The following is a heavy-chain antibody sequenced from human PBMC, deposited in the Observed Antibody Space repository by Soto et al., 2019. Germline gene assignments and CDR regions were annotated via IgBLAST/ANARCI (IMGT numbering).Heavy chain of an antibody. D-gene: IGHD5-18*01. Sequence: SVKVSCKASGYPLTAKYLHWVRQAPGQGLEWMGGLIAMLGTPTYAKKVQGRATITAGESLTSSYLELRSLRSEDTAVYFCARGAMANFDYWGQGTVVTVSS. CDR2: LIAMLGTP. CDR3: ARGAMANFDY. J-gene: IGHJ4*02. V-gene: IGHV1-69*13. CDR1: GYPLTAKY.